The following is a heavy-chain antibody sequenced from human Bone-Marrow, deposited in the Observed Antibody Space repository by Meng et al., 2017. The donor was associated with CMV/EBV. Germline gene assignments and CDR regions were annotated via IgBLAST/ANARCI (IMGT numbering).Heavy chain of an antibody. CDR2: INHSGST. D-gene: IGHD3-16*02. CDR3: ARMRLSGWADY. CDR1: GGSFSGYY. V-gene: IGHV4-34*01. J-gene: IGHJ4*02. Sequence: EILSLTCAVYGGSFSGYYWSWIRQPPGKGLEWIGEINHSGSTNYNPSLKSRVTISVDTYKNQFSLKLSSVTAADTAVYYCARMRLSGWADYWCKGTLVTVTS.